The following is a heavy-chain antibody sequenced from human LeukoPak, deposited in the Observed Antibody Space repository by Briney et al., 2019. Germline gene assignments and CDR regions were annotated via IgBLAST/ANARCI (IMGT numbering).Heavy chain of an antibody. V-gene: IGHV3-23*01. Sequence: GGSLRLSCAASGFTFSSYAMSWVRQAPGKVLEWVSAISGSGGSTYYADSVKGRFTISRDNSKNTLYLQMNSLRAEDTAVYYCAKDGVNWGSYFDYWGQGTLVTVSS. CDR1: GFTFSSYA. J-gene: IGHJ4*02. CDR3: AKDGVNWGSYFDY. CDR2: ISGSGGST. D-gene: IGHD7-27*01.